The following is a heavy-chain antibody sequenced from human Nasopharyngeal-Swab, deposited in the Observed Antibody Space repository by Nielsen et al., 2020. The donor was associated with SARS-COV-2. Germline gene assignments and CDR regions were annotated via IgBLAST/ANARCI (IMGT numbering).Heavy chain of an antibody. CDR3: ARHDGLDYRGNSGYFQY. Sequence: GASLKISCEGSGYDFTTYWIGWVRQMPGQGLEWMGIIDPGDSDTRDSPPFQGQVTISDDRSGNTAYLQWNSLKASDTAIYYCARHDGLDYRGNSGYFQYWGQGTLVTVSS. J-gene: IGHJ1*01. D-gene: IGHD4-23*01. CDR1: GYDFTTYW. CDR2: IDPGDSDT. V-gene: IGHV5-51*01.